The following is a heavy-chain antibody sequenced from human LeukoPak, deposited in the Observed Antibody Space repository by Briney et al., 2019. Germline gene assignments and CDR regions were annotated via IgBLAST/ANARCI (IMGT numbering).Heavy chain of an antibody. Sequence: PGGSLRLSCAASGFTFSSYAMPWVRQAPGKGLEWVAVISYDGSNKYYADSVKGRFTISRDNSKNSLYLQMNSLRAEDTAVYYCARDRGGIAARPEGYWGQGTLVTVSS. V-gene: IGHV3-30-3*01. J-gene: IGHJ4*02. CDR3: ARDRGGIAARPEGY. CDR2: ISYDGSNK. D-gene: IGHD6-6*01. CDR1: GFTFSSYA.